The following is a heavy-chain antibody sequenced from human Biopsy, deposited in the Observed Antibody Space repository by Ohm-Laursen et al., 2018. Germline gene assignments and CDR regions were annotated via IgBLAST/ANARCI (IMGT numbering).Heavy chain of an antibody. Sequence: SLRLSCAASGVTLSGYAMNWVRQAPGKGLEWVSSISSSSSYIYYADSVKGRFTISRDNAKNSLYLQMNSLRAEDTALYYCARAFRGQYFYYYYGMDVWGQGTTVTVSS. CDR2: ISSSSSYI. D-gene: IGHD3-9*01. J-gene: IGHJ6*02. V-gene: IGHV3-21*04. CDR1: GVTLSGYA. CDR3: ARAFRGQYFYYYYGMDV.